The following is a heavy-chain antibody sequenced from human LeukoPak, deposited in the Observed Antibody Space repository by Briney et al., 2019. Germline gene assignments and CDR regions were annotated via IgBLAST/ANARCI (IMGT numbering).Heavy chain of an antibody. V-gene: IGHV1-3*01. CDR3: ARGSGNSGSGWANPPLCY. D-gene: IGHD6-19*01. J-gene: IGHJ4*02. Sequence: GTSVKVSCKASGYTFTSYAMHWVRQAPGQRLEWMGWINAGNGNTKYSQKFQGRVTITRDTSASTAYMELSSLRSEDTAVYYCARGSGNSGSGWANPPLCYWGQGTLVTVSS. CDR1: GYTFTSYA. CDR2: INAGNGNT.